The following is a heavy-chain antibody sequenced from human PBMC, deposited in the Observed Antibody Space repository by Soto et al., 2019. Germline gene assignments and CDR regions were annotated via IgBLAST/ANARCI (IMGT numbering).Heavy chain of an antibody. V-gene: IGHV4-59*08. J-gene: IGHJ6*03. CDR2: IYYSGST. CDR1: GGSISSYY. CDR3: ARYSDPHYDFWSGYSQGYHMDV. Sequence: SETLSLTCTVSGGSISSYYWSWIRQPPGKGLEWIGYIYYSGSTNYNPSLKSRVTISVDTSKNQFSLKLSSVTAADTAVYYCARYSDPHYDFWSGYSQGYHMDVWGKGTTVTVSS. D-gene: IGHD3-3*01.